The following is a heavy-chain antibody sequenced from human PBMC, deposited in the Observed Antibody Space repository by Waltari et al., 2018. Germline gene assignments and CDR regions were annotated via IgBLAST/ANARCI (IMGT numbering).Heavy chain of an antibody. CDR2: IIPIFGTA. J-gene: IGHJ6*03. CDR3: ARGWNPYYYYYMDV. V-gene: IGHV1-69*05. CDR1: GDTFSSYA. D-gene: IGHD1-1*01. Sequence: QVQLVQSGAEVKKPGSSVKVSCKASGDTFSSYAISWVRQAPGQGLEWMGGIIPIFGTANYAQKFQGRVMITTDESTSTAYMELSSLRSEDTAVYYCARGWNPYYYYYMDVWGKGTTVTVSS.